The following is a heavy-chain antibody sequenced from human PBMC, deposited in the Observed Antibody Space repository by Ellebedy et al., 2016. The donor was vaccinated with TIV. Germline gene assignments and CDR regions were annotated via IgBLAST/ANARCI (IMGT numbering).Heavy chain of an antibody. CDR1: GGSISSYY. Sequence: SETLSLXCTVSGGSISSYYWSWIRQPPGKGLEWIGYIYYSGSTNYNPSLKSRVTISVDTSKNQFSLKLSSVTAADTAVYYCARSHEENTWHWRYQYWGRGTLVTVSS. CDR2: IYYSGST. D-gene: IGHD1-1*01. J-gene: IGHJ1*01. CDR3: ARSHEENTWHWRYQY. V-gene: IGHV4-59*01.